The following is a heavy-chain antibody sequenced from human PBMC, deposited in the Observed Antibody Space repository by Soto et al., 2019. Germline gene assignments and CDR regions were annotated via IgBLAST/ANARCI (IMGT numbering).Heavy chain of an antibody. CDR3: AITYSYTLDV. D-gene: IGHD2-15*01. J-gene: IGHJ6*02. CDR2: SKNKANGYIA. CDR1: GFTFSDYY. Sequence: EVQLEESGGGLVQPGESLRLSCAASGFTFSDYYMDWVRQAPGKGLEWVGRSKNKANGYIAEYAASLKGRFTISRDDSKNSLHLQMSSLKTEDTAVYYCAITYSYTLDVWGQGTTVTVSS. V-gene: IGHV3-72*01.